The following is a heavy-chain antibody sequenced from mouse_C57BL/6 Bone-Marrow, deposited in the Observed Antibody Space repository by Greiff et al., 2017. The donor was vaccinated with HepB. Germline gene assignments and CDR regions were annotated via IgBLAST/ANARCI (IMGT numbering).Heavy chain of an antibody. CDR1: GFTFSNYW. J-gene: IGHJ4*01. D-gene: IGHD1-1*02. CDR3: TVGGYFAMDY. V-gene: IGHV6-3*01. Sequence: EVKVEESGGGLVQPGGSMKLSCVASGFTFSNYWMNWVRQSPEKGLEWVAQIRLKSDNYATHYAESVKGRFTISRDDSKSSVYLQMNNLRAEDTGIYYCTVGGYFAMDYWGQGTSVTVSS. CDR2: IRLKSDNYAT.